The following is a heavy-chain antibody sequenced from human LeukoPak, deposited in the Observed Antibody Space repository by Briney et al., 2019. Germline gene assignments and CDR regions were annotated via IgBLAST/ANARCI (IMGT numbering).Heavy chain of an antibody. CDR3: AKDVRDGSGWWFYFDY. V-gene: IGHV3-7*03. Sequence: GGSLRLSCAASGFTFSRYWMSWVRQAPGKGLEWVANIKQDGSEKYYVDSVKGRFTISRDNAKNSLYLQMNSLRAEDTAVYYCAKDVRDGSGWWFYFDYWGQGTLVTVSS. CDR2: IKQDGSEK. D-gene: IGHD6-19*01. J-gene: IGHJ4*02. CDR1: GFTFSRYW.